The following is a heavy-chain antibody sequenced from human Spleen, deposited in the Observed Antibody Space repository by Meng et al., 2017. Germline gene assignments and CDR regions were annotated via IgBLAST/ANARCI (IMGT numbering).Heavy chain of an antibody. V-gene: IGHV3-23*01. D-gene: IGHD6-19*01. CDR3: GKRISGWYYMDY. J-gene: IGHJ4*02. CDR2: ITGGGGVT. CDR1: GFTFSSYS. Sequence: EVQLLESGGGLLQPGGSLRLSCATSGFTFSSYSMSWVRQTPGKGLEWVSAITGGGGVTYYADSVKGRFTISRDNSKNTLYLQMNSLRAEDTAVYYCGKRISGWYYMDYWGRGTLVTVSS.